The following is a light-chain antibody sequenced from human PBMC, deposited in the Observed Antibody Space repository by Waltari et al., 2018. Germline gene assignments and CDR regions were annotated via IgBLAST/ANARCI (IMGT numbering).Light chain of an antibody. V-gene: IGLV4-69*01. CDR1: SGHTNNA. Sequence: QLVLTQSPSASASLGASVKVTCTLSSGHTNNAIAWHQQQPERGPRFLVRINRDGSHKKGDGGPDRCSGSRSGTEFYLTISSLQSEDEGDYYCQTWDTAILLFGGGTKLSVL. CDR2: INRDGSH. J-gene: IGLJ3*02. CDR3: QTWDTAILL.